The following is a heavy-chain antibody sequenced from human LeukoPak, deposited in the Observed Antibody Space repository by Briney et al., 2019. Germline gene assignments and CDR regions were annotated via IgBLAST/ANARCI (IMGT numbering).Heavy chain of an antibody. CDR2: ISGSGGST. D-gene: IGHD6-19*01. V-gene: IGHV3-23*01. J-gene: IGHJ4*02. CDR3: AKVYGSGWYTSDY. Sequence: GGSLRLSCAASGFSFSSYAMSWVRQAPGKGLEWVSAISGSGGSTHYADSVKGRFTISRDNSKNTLYLQMNSLRAEDTAVYYCAKVYGSGWYTSDYWGQGTLVTVSS. CDR1: GFSFSSYA.